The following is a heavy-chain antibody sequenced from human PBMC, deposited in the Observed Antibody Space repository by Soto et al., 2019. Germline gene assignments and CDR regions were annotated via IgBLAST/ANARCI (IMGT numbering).Heavy chain of an antibody. Sequence: EVQLVESGGGLVQPGGSLRLSCAASGFTFSSYWMSWVRQAPGKGLEWVANIKQDGSEKYYVDSVKGRFTISRDNAKNSLYLQLTSLRAEDTAVYYCARDGAAELELPGDYYGMDVWGQGTTVTVSS. J-gene: IGHJ6*02. CDR2: IKQDGSEK. CDR1: GFTFSSYW. D-gene: IGHD1-7*01. CDR3: ARDGAAELELPGDYYGMDV. V-gene: IGHV3-7*01.